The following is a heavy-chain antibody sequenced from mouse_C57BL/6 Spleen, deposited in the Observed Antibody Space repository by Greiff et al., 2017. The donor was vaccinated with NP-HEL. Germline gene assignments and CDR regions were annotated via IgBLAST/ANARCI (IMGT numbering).Heavy chain of an antibody. Sequence: EVKLMESGAELVRPGASVKLSCTASGFNIKDDYMHWVKQRPEQGLEWIGWIDPENGDTEYASKFQGKATITADTSSNTAYLQLSSLTSEDTAVYYCTLRYFDVWGTGTTVTVSS. CDR3: TLRYFDV. V-gene: IGHV14-4*01. CDR2: IDPENGDT. CDR1: GFNIKDDY. J-gene: IGHJ1*03.